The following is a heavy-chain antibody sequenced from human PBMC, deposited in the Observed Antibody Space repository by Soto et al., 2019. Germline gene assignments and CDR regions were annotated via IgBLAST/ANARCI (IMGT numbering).Heavy chain of an antibody. CDR1: GFTFGSYW. CDR3: AKTGYLPYYFDY. Sequence: GGSLRLSCAASGFTFGSYWMSWVRQAPGKGLEWVANIKQDGSEKYYVDSVKGRSTISRDNAKNSLYLQMNSLRAEDTAVYYCAKTGYLPYYFDYWGQGTLVTVSS. D-gene: IGHD3-9*01. J-gene: IGHJ4*02. CDR2: IKQDGSEK. V-gene: IGHV3-7*01.